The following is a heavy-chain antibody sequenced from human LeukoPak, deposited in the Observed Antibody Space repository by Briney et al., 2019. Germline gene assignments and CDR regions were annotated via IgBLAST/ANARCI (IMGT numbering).Heavy chain of an antibody. V-gene: IGHV3-23*01. CDR3: ARMVRGVINPCDH. D-gene: IGHD3-10*01. Sequence: VQPGGSLRLXCAASGFTFSNYAMSWVRQAPGKGLEWVSAISNSGSFTYFADSVKGRFTISRDNSKNTLFLQMNSLRADDTAVYYCARMVRGVINPCDHWGQGTLVTVSS. J-gene: IGHJ4*02. CDR2: ISNSGSFT. CDR1: GFTFSNYA.